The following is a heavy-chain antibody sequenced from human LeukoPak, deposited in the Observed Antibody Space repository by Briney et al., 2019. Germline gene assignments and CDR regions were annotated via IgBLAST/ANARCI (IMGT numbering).Heavy chain of an antibody. CDR2: TYYRSKWYN. V-gene: IGHV6-1*01. CDR1: GDSVSSNSAA. J-gene: IGHJ4*02. D-gene: IGHD3-22*01. Sequence: SQTLSLTCAISGDSVSSNSAAWNWIRQSPSRGLEWLGRTYYRSKWYNDYAVSVKSRITINPDTSKNQFSLKLSSVTAADTAVYYCARPGRNSGYLDYWGQGTLVTVSS. CDR3: ARPGRNSGYLDY.